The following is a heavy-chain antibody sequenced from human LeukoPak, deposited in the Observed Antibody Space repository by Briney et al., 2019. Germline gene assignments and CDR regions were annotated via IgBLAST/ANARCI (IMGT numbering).Heavy chain of an antibody. CDR2: IIPIFGTA. D-gene: IGHD4-17*01. V-gene: IGHV1-69*13. J-gene: IGHJ6*02. CDR1: GGTFSGYA. CDR3: ARVGPSDYAFYYYGMDV. Sequence: SVKVSCKASGGTFSGYAISWVRQAPGQGLEWMGGIIPIFGTANYAQKFQGRVTITADESTSTAYMELSSLRSEDTAVYYCARVGPSDYAFYYYGMDVWGQGTTVTVSS.